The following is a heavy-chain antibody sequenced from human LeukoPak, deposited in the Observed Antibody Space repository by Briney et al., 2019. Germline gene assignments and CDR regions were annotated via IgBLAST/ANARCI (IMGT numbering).Heavy chain of an antibody. CDR1: GFTFNNYG. J-gene: IGHJ4*02. Sequence: GKSLRLSCAASGFTFNNYGMHWVRQAPGKGLEWVAVISYDGRNIHYPDSVKGRFTISRDNSKNTLFLQMNGLRVEDTAVYYCAKESGYDDEFDYWGQGTLVTVSS. CDR2: ISYDGRNI. CDR3: AKESGYDDEFDY. D-gene: IGHD5-12*01. V-gene: IGHV3-30*18.